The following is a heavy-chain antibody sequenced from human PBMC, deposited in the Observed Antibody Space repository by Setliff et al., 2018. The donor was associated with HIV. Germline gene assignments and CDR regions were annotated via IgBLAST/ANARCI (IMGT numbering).Heavy chain of an antibody. Sequence: PSETLSLTCAVSGYSISSGYYWGWIRQPPGKGLEWIGYIYTSGSTNYNPSLKSRVTISVDTSKNQFSLKLSSVTAADTAVYYCAGTELRYYDSSGYPRPYFDYWGQGTLVTVSS. CDR2: IYTSGST. CDR3: AGTELRYYDSSGYPRPYFDY. D-gene: IGHD3-22*01. J-gene: IGHJ4*02. V-gene: IGHV4-38-2*01. CDR1: GYSISSGYY.